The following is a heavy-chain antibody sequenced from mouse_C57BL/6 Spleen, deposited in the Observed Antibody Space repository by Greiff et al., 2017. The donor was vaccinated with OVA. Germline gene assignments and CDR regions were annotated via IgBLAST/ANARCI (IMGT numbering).Heavy chain of an antibody. V-gene: IGHV1-9*01. D-gene: IGHD1-1*01. J-gene: IGHJ2*01. Sequence: VNVVESGAELMKPGASVKLSCKAPGYTFTGYWIEWVKQRPGHGLEWIGEILPGSGSTNYNEKFKGKATFTADTSSNTAYMQLSSLTTEDSAIYYCARMGHYYGSSYRYWGQGTTLTVSS. CDR3: ARMGHYYGSSYRY. CDR2: ILPGSGST. CDR1: GYTFTGYW.